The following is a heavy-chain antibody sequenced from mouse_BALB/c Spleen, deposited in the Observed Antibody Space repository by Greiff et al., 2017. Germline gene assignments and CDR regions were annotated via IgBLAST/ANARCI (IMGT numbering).Heavy chain of an antibody. CDR2: IWGDGST. CDR1: GFSLTGYG. CDR3: ARGLRYYAMDY. J-gene: IGHJ4*01. Sequence: QVQLKESGPGLVAPSQSLSITCTVSGFSLTGYGVNWVRQPPGKGLEWLGMIWGDGSTDYNSALKSRLSISKDNSKSQVFLKMNSLQTDDTARYYCARGLRYYAMDYWGQGTSVTVSS. D-gene: IGHD1-1*01. V-gene: IGHV2-6-7*01.